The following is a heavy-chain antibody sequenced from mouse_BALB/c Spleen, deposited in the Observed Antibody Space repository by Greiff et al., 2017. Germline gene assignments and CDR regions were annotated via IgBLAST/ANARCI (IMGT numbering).Heavy chain of an antibody. J-gene: IGHJ3*01. CDR2: ISSGGST. D-gene: IGHD2-1*01. CDR3: ARGNGNYGGFAY. V-gene: IGHV5-6-5*01. Sequence: EVKLVESGGGLVKPGGSLKLSCAASGFTFSSYAMSWVRQTPEKRLEWVASISSGGSTYYPDSVKGRFTISRDNARNILYLQMSSLRSEDTAMYYCARGNGNYGGFAYWGQGTLVTVSA. CDR1: GFTFSSYA.